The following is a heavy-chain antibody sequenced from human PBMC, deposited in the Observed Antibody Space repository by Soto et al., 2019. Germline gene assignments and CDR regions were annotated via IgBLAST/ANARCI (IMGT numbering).Heavy chain of an antibody. CDR2: ISYDGSNK. V-gene: IGHV3-30-3*01. CDR3: AAEEDIVVVPAAPGGAFDI. Sequence: GGSLRLSCAASGFTFSSYAMHWVRQAPCKGLEWVAVISYDGSNKYYADSVKGRFTISRDNSKNTLYLQMNSLRAEDTAVYYCAAEEDIVVVPAAPGGAFDIWGQGTMVTVSS. D-gene: IGHD2-2*01. J-gene: IGHJ3*02. CDR1: GFTFSSYA.